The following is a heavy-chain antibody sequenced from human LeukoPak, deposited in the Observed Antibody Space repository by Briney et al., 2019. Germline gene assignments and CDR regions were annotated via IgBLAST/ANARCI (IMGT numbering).Heavy chain of an antibody. J-gene: IGHJ4*02. D-gene: IGHD4-17*01. CDR2: ISKDGANV. CDR3: VRGDGDLFDF. V-gene: IGHV3-21*06. Sequence: GGSLRLSCVASGFTFRTYNMNWVRRPPGKGLEWVSFISKDGANVYYGDPVRGRFTISRDNAKNSIHLQMGGLRAEDSAVYYCVRGDGDLFDFWGQGTLVSVSS. CDR1: GFTFRTYN.